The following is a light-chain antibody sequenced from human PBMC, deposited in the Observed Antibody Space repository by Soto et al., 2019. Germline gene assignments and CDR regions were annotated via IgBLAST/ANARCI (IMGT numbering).Light chain of an antibody. V-gene: IGKV2-30*02. CDR3: MQGTHWPIT. J-gene: IGKJ5*01. CDR1: QSLVHSDGIAY. Sequence: VVMSHSRLSLPVRLGRPASISCRSNQSLVHSDGIAYFSWFQQRPGRSPRRLIYKVSNRDSGVPARFSGSGSGTDFALKISRVEAEDIGVYYCMQGTHWPITFGQGARLEIK. CDR2: KVS.